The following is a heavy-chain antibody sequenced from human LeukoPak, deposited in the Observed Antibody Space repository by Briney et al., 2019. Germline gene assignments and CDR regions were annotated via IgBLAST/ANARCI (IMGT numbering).Heavy chain of an antibody. D-gene: IGHD4-17*01. J-gene: IGHJ4*02. Sequence: SGPALVNPTQPLTLTCTFSGFSLTTSGIRVSWIRQPPAKALEWLAHTDWDDDKFYSTSLKTRLTLSKDTSKNQVVLTMTNMDPVDTATYYCARLYGDFYFDYWGQGTLVTVSS. CDR2: TDWDDDK. CDR1: GFSLTTSGIR. CDR3: ARLYGDFYFDY. V-gene: IGHV2-70*04.